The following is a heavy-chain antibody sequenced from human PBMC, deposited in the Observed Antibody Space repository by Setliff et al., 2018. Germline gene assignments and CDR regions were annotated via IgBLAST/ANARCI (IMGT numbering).Heavy chain of an antibody. D-gene: IGHD1-26*01. CDR2: IYASGST. J-gene: IGHJ6*03. Sequence: PSETLSLTCTVSGGSISRYHWSWIRQPPGKGLEWIGYIYASGSTNYNPSLKSRVTLSVDTSKNQFSLKVSSVTAADTAVYYCARAPPNRYSGSYEYFYMDVWGKGTTVTVSS. V-gene: IGHV4-4*08. CDR1: GGSISRYH. CDR3: ARAPPNRYSGSYEYFYMDV.